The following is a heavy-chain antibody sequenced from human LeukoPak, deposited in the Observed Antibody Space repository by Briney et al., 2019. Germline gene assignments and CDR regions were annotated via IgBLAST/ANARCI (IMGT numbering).Heavy chain of an antibody. CDR2: ISSSSSYT. CDR1: GFTFSDYY. D-gene: IGHD3-10*01. Sequence: GGSLRLSCAASGFTFSDYYMSWIRQAPGKRLEWVSYISSSSSYTNYADSVKGRFTISRDNAKNSLYLQMNSLRAEDTAVYYCARDITMVRGVIINYYYYGMDVWGKGTTVTVSS. V-gene: IGHV3-11*06. J-gene: IGHJ6*04. CDR3: ARDITMVRGVIINYYYYGMDV.